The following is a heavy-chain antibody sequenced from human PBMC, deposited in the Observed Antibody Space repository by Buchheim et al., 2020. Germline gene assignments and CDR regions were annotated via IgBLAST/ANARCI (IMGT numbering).Heavy chain of an antibody. CDR2: IYYSGST. Sequence: QVQLQESGPGLVRPSETLSLTCTVSGGSIGNHYWTWIRQPPGKGLEWIGYIYYSGSTNYNPSLKSRVALSLDTSKTQVSLNLASVTAADTAIYYCARGTVYGGIGFWGQGTL. V-gene: IGHV4-59*11. J-gene: IGHJ4*02. CDR3: ARGTVYGGIGF. CDR1: GGSIGNHY. D-gene: IGHD2-8*01.